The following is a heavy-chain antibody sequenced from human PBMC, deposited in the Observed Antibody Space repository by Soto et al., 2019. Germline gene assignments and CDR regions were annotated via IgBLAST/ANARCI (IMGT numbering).Heavy chain of an antibody. J-gene: IGHJ5*02. CDR2: IYYSGGT. CDR1: GGSISSGDYY. V-gene: IGHV4-30-4*01. CDR3: ARQHGYSGLSRFDP. Sequence: QVQLQESGPGLVKPSQTLSLTCTVSGGSISSGDYYWSWIRQPPGKGLEWIGYIYYSGGTSYNPSLKSRVTISVDTSKHQFSLKLSSVTAADTAVYYCARQHGYSGLSRFDPWGQGTLVTVSS. D-gene: IGHD5-12*01.